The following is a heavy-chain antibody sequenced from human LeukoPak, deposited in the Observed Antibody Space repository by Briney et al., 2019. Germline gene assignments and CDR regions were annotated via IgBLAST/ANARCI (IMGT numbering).Heavy chain of an antibody. Sequence: SETLSLTCTVSGGSISSYYWSWIRQPPGKGREWIGYIYYSGSTNYNPSLKSRVTISVDTSKNQFSLKLSSVTAADTAVYYCARGVLSESTTYYFDYWGQGTLVTVSS. V-gene: IGHV4-59*01. D-gene: IGHD1-14*01. J-gene: IGHJ4*02. CDR1: GGSISSYY. CDR2: IYYSGST. CDR3: ARGVLSESTTYYFDY.